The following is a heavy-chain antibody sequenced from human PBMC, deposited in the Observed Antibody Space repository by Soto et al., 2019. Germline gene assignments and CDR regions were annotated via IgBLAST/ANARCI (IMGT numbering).Heavy chain of an antibody. CDR1: GFTVSSNY. V-gene: IGHV3-66*01. CDR2: IYSGGTT. Sequence: EVQLVESGGGLVQPGGSLRLSCAASGFTVSSNYMSWVRQAPGKGLEWVSVIYSGGTTYYADSVKGRFTISRDNSKNTLYRQTNSLRAEDTAVYYCARNGDSSDYRGWFDPWGQGTLVTVSS. J-gene: IGHJ5*02. CDR3: ARNGDSSDYRGWFDP. D-gene: IGHD3-22*01.